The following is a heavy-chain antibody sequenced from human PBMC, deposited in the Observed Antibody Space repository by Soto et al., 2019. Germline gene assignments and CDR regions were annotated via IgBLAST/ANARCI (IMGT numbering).Heavy chain of an antibody. V-gene: IGHV3-64*02. Sequence: ETLSLSCAASGFTFSSYAMHWVRQAPGKGLEYVSAISSNGGSTYYADSVKGRFTISRDNSKNTLYLQMGSLRAEDMAVYYCARDGTRGALPYYGMDVWGQGTTVTVSS. CDR3: ARDGTRGALPYYGMDV. D-gene: IGHD3-16*01. J-gene: IGHJ6*02. CDR2: ISSNGGST. CDR1: GFTFSSYA.